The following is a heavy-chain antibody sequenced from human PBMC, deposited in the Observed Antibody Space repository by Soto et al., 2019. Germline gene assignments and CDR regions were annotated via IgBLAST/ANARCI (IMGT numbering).Heavy chain of an antibody. V-gene: IGHV6-1*01. J-gene: IGHJ6*02. Sequence: SQTLSLTCAISGDSVSSNSAAWNWIRQSPSRGLEWLGRTYYRSKWYNDYAVSVKSRITINPDTSKNQFSLQLNSMTPEDTAVYYCARERIQLWFLSRLYYGMDVWGQGTTVTVSS. CDR2: TYYRSKWYN. CDR3: ARERIQLWFLSRLYYGMDV. CDR1: GDSVSSNSAA. D-gene: IGHD5-18*01.